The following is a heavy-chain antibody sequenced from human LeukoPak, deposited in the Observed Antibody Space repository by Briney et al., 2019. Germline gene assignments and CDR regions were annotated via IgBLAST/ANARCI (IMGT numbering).Heavy chain of an antibody. V-gene: IGHV4-59*01. CDR1: GASISSYY. Sequence: PSETLSLTCTVSGASISSYYWSWIRQPPGKGLEWIGDIYYSGSIKYNPSLKSRVTMSVDTSKNQLSLKVTSVTAADTAVYYCARDHGYFGMDVWGQGTTVTISS. CDR2: IYYSGSI. J-gene: IGHJ6*02. CDR3: ARDHGYFGMDV.